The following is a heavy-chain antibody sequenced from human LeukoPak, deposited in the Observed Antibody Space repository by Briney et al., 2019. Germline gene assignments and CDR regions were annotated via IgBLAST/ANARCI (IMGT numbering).Heavy chain of an antibody. CDR2: ISSSGSTI. Sequence: GGSLRLSCAASGFTFSSYEMNWVRQAPGKGLEWGSYISSSGSTIYYADSVKGRFTISRHNAKNSLYLQMNSLRAEDTAVYYCARVPAGVIGMKDAFDIWGQGTMVTVSS. D-gene: IGHD3-16*02. CDR1: GFTFSSYE. J-gene: IGHJ3*02. CDR3: ARVPAGVIGMKDAFDI. V-gene: IGHV3-48*03.